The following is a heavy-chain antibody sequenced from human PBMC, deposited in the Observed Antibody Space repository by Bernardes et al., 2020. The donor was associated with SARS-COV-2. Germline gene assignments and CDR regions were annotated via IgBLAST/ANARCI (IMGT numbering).Heavy chain of an antibody. D-gene: IGHD4-17*01. CDR2: FDPGDGET. V-gene: IGHV1-24*01. Sequence: SVKASCEVSGYTLAELSMHWVRQEPGKGLEWMGGFDPGDGETIYAQKFQGRVTMTEDTSTDTAYMELSSLRSEDTAVYYCATAPPYGDQGWFDPWGQGTLVTVSS. CDR1: GYTLAELS. CDR3: ATAPPYGDQGWFDP. J-gene: IGHJ5*02.